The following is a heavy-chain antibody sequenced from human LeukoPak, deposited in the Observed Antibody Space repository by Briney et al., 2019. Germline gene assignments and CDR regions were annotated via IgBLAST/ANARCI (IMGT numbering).Heavy chain of an antibody. CDR2: IWYDGSNK. V-gene: IGHV3-33*06. D-gene: IGHD6-6*01. CDR1: GFTFSSYG. CDR3: AKEAYSSSSLGLNFDY. J-gene: IGHJ4*02. Sequence: GRSLRLSCAASGFTFSSYGMHWVRQAPGKGLEWVAVIWYDGSNKYYADSVKGRFTISRDNYKNTLYLQMNSLRAEDTAVYYCAKEAYSSSSLGLNFDYWGQGTLVTVSS.